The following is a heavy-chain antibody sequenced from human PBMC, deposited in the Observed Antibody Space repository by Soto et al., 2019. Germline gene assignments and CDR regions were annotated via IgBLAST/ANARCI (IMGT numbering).Heavy chain of an antibody. CDR1: GGTFSTYA. CDR2: IIPIFGTA. V-gene: IGHV1-69*01. Sequence: QVQLVQSGAEVKKPGSSVKVSCKASGGTFSTYAISWVRQAPGQGLEWMGGIIPIFGTAKYAQKFQGRVTIPADESTSTAYMELSSLRSEDTAVYYCASPSAKWELLSPFDYWGQGTLVTVSS. CDR3: ASPSAKWELLSPFDY. J-gene: IGHJ4*02. D-gene: IGHD1-26*01.